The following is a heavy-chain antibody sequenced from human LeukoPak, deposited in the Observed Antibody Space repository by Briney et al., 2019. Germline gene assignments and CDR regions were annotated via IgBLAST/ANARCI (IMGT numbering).Heavy chain of an antibody. D-gene: IGHD6-6*01. CDR2: IKSKTDGGTT. CDR1: GFTFSNAW. Sequence: GGSLRLSCAASGFTFSNAWMSWVRQAPGKGLEWVGRIKSKTDGGTTDYAAPVKGRFTISRDDSKNTLYLQMNSLKTEDTAVXXXXXXXXXAARRGYIDYWGQGTLVTVSS. CDR3: XXXXXXAARRGYIDY. J-gene: IGHJ4*02. V-gene: IGHV3-15*01.